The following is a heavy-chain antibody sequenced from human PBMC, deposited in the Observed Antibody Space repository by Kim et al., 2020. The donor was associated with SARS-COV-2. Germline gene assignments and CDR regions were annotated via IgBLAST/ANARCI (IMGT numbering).Heavy chain of an antibody. J-gene: IGHJ4*02. D-gene: IGHD3-10*01. V-gene: IGHV3-9*01. CDR3: AKDPVWFGESTSYFDY. Sequence: GGSLRLSCAASGFTFDDYAMHWVRQAPGKGLEWVSGITWNSGSIGYADSVKGRFTISRDNAKKSLYLQMNSLRAEDTALYYCAKDPVWFGESTSYFDYWGQGTLVTVSS. CDR1: GFTFDDYA. CDR2: ITWNSGSI.